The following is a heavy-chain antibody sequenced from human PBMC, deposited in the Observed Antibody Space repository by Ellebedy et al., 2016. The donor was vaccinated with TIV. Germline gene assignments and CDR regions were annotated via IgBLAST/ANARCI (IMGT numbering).Heavy chain of an antibody. V-gene: IGHV3-23*01. Sequence: GGSLRLXXAASGFTFSSYAMSWVRQAPGKGLEWVSAISGSGGSTYYADSVKGRFTISRDNSKNTLYLQMNSLRAEDTAVYYCAGGRGGSFRVDYWGQGTLVTVSS. J-gene: IGHJ4*02. CDR2: ISGSGGST. D-gene: IGHD1-26*01. CDR1: GFTFSSYA. CDR3: AGGRGGSFRVDY.